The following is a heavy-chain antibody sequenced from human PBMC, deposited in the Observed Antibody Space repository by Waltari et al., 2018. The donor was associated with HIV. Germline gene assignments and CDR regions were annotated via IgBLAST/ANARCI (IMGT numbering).Heavy chain of an antibody. Sequence: QLQLQESGPGLVKPSETLSLTCTVSGGSISSSSHYWGWIRHPPGKGLEWIGSIYYRGSTYYNPSLKSRVTIAVDTSKNQFSLKRSSVTAADTAVYYCARHPRTNLDYGDYWGQGTLVTVSS. J-gene: IGHJ4*02. CDR3: ARHPRTNLDYGDY. V-gene: IGHV4-39*01. D-gene: IGHD2-8*01. CDR2: IYYRGST. CDR1: GGSISSSSHY.